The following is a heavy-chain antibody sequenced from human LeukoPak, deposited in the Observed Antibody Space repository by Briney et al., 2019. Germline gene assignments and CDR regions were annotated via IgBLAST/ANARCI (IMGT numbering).Heavy chain of an antibody. Sequence: SETLSLTCTVSGGSISSSSYYWGWIRQPPGKGLEWIGSIYYSGSTYYNPSLKSRVTISVDTSKNQFSLKLSSVTAADTAVYYCARAEGGGYSGYWGQGTLVTVSS. CDR2: IYYSGST. V-gene: IGHV4-39*07. CDR1: GGSISSSSYY. J-gene: IGHJ4*02. D-gene: IGHD5-12*01. CDR3: ARAEGGGYSGY.